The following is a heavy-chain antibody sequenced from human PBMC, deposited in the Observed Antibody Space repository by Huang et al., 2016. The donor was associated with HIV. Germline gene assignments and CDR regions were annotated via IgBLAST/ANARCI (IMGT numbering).Heavy chain of an antibody. Sequence: QVQLVQSGAEVKKPGSSVKVSCKASGGTFGSYDISWVRQAPGQGLEWMGGIIPIFDTENYAQKFQGRVRITADASTSTAYMELTSLRSEDTAVYYCARDLTGTRAAAAGIRGDAFDVWGQGTLVTVSS. J-gene: IGHJ3*01. V-gene: IGHV1-69*13. CDR2: IIPIFDTE. CDR1: GGTFGSYD. CDR3: ARDLTGTRAAAAGIRGDAFDV. D-gene: IGHD6-13*01.